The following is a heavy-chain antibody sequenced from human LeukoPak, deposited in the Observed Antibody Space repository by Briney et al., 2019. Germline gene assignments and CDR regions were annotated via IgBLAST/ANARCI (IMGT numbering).Heavy chain of an antibody. CDR2: LHYSGST. Sequence: SETLSLTCIVSGGSFSSDYFWGWIRQPPGKGLEWIGNLHYSGSTSYIPSLKSRVTISVDTSKNQFSLKLSSVTAADTAVYYCARSRDYYYYFGLDVWGQGTTVTVSS. V-gene: IGHV4-39*01. CDR1: GGSFSSDYF. CDR3: ARSRDYYYYFGLDV. J-gene: IGHJ6*02.